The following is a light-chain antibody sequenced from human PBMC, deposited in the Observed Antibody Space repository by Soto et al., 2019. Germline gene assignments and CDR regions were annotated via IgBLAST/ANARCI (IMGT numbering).Light chain of an antibody. Sequence: DIQLTQSPSFLSASIGDRITITCRASQGIGSHLAWYQQKPGEAPKLLIYESSTVQSGVPPRFSGSGSGREFTLTISHLQPEDFASYYCLHLDTCPIIFGQGTRLEIK. CDR1: QGIGSH. J-gene: IGKJ5*01. CDR2: ESS. CDR3: LHLDTCPII. V-gene: IGKV1-9*01.